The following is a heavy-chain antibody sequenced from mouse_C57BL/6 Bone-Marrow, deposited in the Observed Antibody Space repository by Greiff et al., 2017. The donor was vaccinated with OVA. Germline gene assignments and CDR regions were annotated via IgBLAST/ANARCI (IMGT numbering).Heavy chain of an antibody. J-gene: IGHJ4*01. CDR2: ISDGGSYT. Sequence: EVQRVESGGGLVKPGGSLKLSCAASGFTFSSYAMPWVRQTPEKRLEWVATISDGGSYTYSPDNVKGRFTISRDNAKNNRYLQMSHLKSEDTSIYYCARRFYAMDYWGQGTSVTVSS. CDR1: GFTFSSYA. CDR3: ARRFYAMDY. V-gene: IGHV5-4*03.